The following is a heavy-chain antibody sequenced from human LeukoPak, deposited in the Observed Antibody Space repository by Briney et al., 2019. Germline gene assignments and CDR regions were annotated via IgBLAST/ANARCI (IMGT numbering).Heavy chain of an antibody. CDR3: AKDKAYYYGSGLFDY. CDR2: IIGTGGST. J-gene: IGHJ4*02. D-gene: IGHD3-10*01. CDR1: GFTFCSYG. V-gene: IGHV3-23*01. Sequence: GGSLRLSCAVSGFTFCSYGISGVRQAPGQGLDWVSSIIGTGGSTHYADSVKGRVTTSRDNSKNTLYLQMNSLRAEDTAVYYCAKDKAYYYGSGLFDYWGQGTLVTVSS.